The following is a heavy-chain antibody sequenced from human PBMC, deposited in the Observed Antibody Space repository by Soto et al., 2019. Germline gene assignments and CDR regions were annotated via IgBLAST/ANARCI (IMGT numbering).Heavy chain of an antibody. CDR3: ARVGRTSWNGGGDY. D-gene: IGHD1-1*01. CDR1: DYSINSDSNL. Sequence: SETLSLTCTVSDYSINSDSNLWGWIRQPPGKGLEWIGYIHSGGSSYYNPSLKSRVTISVDTFKNQFSLKLSSVTAADTAIYYCARVGRTSWNGGGDYWGQGILVTVSS. V-gene: IGHV4-28*03. J-gene: IGHJ4*02. CDR2: IHSGGSS.